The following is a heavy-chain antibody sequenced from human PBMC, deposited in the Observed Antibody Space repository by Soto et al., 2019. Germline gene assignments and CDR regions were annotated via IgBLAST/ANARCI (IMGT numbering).Heavy chain of an antibody. V-gene: IGHV3-23*01. CDR3: AKDLRPDGVWDFDS. CDR1: GFTFSSYS. J-gene: IGHJ4*02. CDR2: IIQDGTT. D-gene: IGHD4-17*01. Sequence: EVQLLESGGGLVQPGGSLRLSCAASGFTFSSYSMAWVRQAPGRGPEWVSGIIQDGTTYYADSVKRRFNISRDNSRNSVYLQMITLRGEATAVYYCAKDLRPDGVWDFDSWGQGTLVTVAA.